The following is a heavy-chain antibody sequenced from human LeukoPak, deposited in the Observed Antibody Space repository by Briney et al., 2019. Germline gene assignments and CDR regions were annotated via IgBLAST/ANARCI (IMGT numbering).Heavy chain of an antibody. CDR1: GFTFSSYA. J-gene: IGHJ5*02. Sequence: PGGSLRLSCAASGFTFSSYAMHWVRQAPGKGLEYVSAISSNGGSTYYANSVKGRFTISRDNSKNTLYLQMGSLRAEDMAVYYCARGVGAEYNWFDPWGQGTLVTVSS. V-gene: IGHV3-64*01. D-gene: IGHD1-26*01. CDR2: ISSNGGST. CDR3: ARGVGAEYNWFDP.